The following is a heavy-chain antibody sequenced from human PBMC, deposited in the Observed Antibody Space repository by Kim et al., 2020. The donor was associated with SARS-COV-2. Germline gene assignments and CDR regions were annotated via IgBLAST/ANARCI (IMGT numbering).Heavy chain of an antibody. Sequence: YYADSVKGRFAISRDNARNSLYMQMNSLKGEDTAVYYCARDTGSDWYNCDSWGQGTLVSVSS. V-gene: IGHV3-21*01. D-gene: IGHD6-19*01. J-gene: IGHJ4*02. CDR3: ARDTGSDWYNCDS.